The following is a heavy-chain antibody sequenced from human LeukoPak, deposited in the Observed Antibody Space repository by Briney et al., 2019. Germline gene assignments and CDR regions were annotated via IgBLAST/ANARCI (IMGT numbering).Heavy chain of an antibody. CDR1: GYTHTELS. Sequence: ASVKVSCKVSGYTHTELSMHWVRQAPGKGLEWMGGFDPEDGETIYVQKFQGRVTMTEDTSTDTAYMELSRLRSEDTAVYYCATDRYYGSGSYRFDYWGQGTLVTVSS. CDR3: ATDRYYGSGSYRFDY. D-gene: IGHD3-10*01. V-gene: IGHV1-24*01. CDR2: FDPEDGET. J-gene: IGHJ4*02.